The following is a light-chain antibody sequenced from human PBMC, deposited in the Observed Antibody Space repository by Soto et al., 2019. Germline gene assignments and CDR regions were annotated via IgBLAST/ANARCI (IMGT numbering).Light chain of an antibody. CDR1: QSISNH. Sequence: DIQLTQSPSSLSASVEDRVIITCRASQSISNHLNWYQQKPGRAPKLLIYAASSLQSGXXXRFSGSGSGTDFILTISSLQPEDFATYYCQQSYSTPRDFGQGTRLEIK. V-gene: IGKV1-39*01. J-gene: IGKJ5*01. CDR2: AAS. CDR3: QQSYSTPRD.